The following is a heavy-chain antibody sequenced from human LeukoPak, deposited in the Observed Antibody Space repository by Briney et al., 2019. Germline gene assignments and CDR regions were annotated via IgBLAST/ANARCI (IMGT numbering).Heavy chain of an antibody. V-gene: IGHV3-53*01. Sequence: PGGPLRLSCAASGLTVGINYMSWVRQAPGKGLEGVSFMYADGSTDYADSVKGRFTISRDNSKNTLYLQMNTLRAEDTAIYYCARDRYRSGCMDVWGQGTTVTVS. D-gene: IGHD6-19*01. CDR1: GLTVGINY. CDR3: ARDRYRSGCMDV. J-gene: IGHJ6*02. CDR2: MYADGST.